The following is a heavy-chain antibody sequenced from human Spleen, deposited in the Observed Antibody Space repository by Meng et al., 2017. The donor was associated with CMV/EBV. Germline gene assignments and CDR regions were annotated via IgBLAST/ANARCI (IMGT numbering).Heavy chain of an antibody. CDR3: ASPKYYYDSSGYYGDAFDI. Sequence: GESLKISCKGSGYSFHNYWIAWVRQMPGKGLEWMGIIYPGDSDTRYSPSFQGQVTISADKSISTAFLQWSSLKASDTAMYYCASPKYYYDSSGYYGDAFDIWGQGTMVTVSS. D-gene: IGHD3-22*01. J-gene: IGHJ3*02. V-gene: IGHV5-51*01. CDR2: IYPGDSDT. CDR1: GYSFHNYW.